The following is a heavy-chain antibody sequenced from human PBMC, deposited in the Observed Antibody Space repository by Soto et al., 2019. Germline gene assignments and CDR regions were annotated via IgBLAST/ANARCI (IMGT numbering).Heavy chain of an antibody. CDR2: IYHSGST. CDR1: GGSISSNNW. J-gene: IGHJ3*02. V-gene: IGHV4-4*02. Sequence: PSETLSLTCAVSGGSISSNNWWSWVRQPPGKGLEWIGEIYHSGSTSYNASLKSRVTISVDKSKNHFSLNLISVTAADTAVYYCAVQSLVVRFLGFDIWGVGTMVTVSS. D-gene: IGHD2-15*01. CDR3: AVQSLVVRFLGFDI.